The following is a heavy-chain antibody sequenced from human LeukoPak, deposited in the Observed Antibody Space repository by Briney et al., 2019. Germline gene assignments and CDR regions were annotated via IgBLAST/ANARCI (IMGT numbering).Heavy chain of an antibody. Sequence: GGSLRLSCEGSGFTFSNYWMGWVRQAPGKGLQWVANIKTDGSEKYYVDSVKGRFTISRDNAKNSLYLQMNSLRAEDTAVYYCARDMTTVTPTDYWGQGTLVTVSS. CDR2: IKTDGSEK. CDR3: ARDMTTVTPTDY. D-gene: IGHD4-17*01. V-gene: IGHV3-7*01. CDR1: GFTFSNYW. J-gene: IGHJ4*02.